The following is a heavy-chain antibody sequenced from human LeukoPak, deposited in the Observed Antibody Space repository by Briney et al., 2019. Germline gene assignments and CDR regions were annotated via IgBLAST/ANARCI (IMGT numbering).Heavy chain of an antibody. Sequence: GGSLRLSCAASGFTFSTYNMNWVRQAPGKGLEGVSGITSGTRTYYADSVKGRFAICRDNSKNTMYLQMNSLRAEETAFYYCARVLAVACTHDYWGLGTLVTVSS. J-gene: IGHJ4*02. CDR3: ARVLAVACTHDY. D-gene: IGHD6-19*01. V-gene: IGHV3-23*01. CDR1: GFTFSTYN. CDR2: ITSGTRT.